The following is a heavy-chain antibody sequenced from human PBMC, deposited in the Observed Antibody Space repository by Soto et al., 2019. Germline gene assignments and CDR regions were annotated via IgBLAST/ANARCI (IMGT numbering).Heavy chain of an antibody. D-gene: IGHD3-22*01. CDR1: GFTFDDYG. V-gene: IGHV3-20*04. CDR2: INWNGGST. CDR3: ARQKNYYDSSGYLRSTCFDD. Sequence: GGSLRLSCAASGFTFDDYGMSWVRQAPGKGLEWVSGINWNGGSTGYADSVKGRFTISRDNAKNSLYLQMNSLRAEDTALYYCARQKNYYDSSGYLRSTCFDDWGQGTLVTVSS. J-gene: IGHJ4*02.